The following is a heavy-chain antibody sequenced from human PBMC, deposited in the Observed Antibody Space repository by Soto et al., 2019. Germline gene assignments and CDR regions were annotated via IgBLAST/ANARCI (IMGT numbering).Heavy chain of an antibody. D-gene: IGHD2-15*01. J-gene: IGHJ6*02. CDR1: GITFSTYA. CDR2: ISESGGGT. Sequence: EVQLLESGGGLVQPGGSLRLSCAASGITFSTYAMRWVRQAPGQGLESVSVISESGGGTYHADAVKGRFTISRDNSKNPLYLQMNSLRAADMAVYYCATLRILVDPTGWGQGTTVTVSS. CDR3: ATLRILVDPTG. V-gene: IGHV3-23*01.